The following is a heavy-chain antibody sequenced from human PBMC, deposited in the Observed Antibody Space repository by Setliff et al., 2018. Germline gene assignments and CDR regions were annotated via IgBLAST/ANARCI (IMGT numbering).Heavy chain of an antibody. CDR3: ARQRRIWNDLDYFDY. Sequence: SETLSLTCTVSGDSISSGNFYWTWLRQPAGKGLEWIGHIYSSGNINYNPSLVIRVTISIDTSKSQFSLRLSSVTAADTAVYYCARQRRIWNDLDYFDYWGQGTLVTVSS. D-gene: IGHD1-1*01. V-gene: IGHV4-61*09. J-gene: IGHJ4*02. CDR2: IYSSGNI. CDR1: GDSISSGNFY.